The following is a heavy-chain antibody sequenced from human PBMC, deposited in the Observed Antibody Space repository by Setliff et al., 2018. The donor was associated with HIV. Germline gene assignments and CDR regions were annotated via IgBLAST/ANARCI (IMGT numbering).Heavy chain of an antibody. CDR3: VLLEVPFIEGIAPPL. CDR2: INPGGSA. CDR1: GGSFSAYY. Sequence: SETLSLTCAVYGGSFSAYYWSWVRQPPEKGLEWIGEINPGGSATYNPSLKSRVTISVDTSKNQFSLKLNTVTAADTAIYYCVLLEVPFIEGIAPPLRGQGSLVTVSS. D-gene: IGHD2-15*01. V-gene: IGHV4-34*01. J-gene: IGHJ4*02.